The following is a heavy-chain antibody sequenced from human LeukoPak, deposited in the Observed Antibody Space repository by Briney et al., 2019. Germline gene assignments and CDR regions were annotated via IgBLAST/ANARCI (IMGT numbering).Heavy chain of an antibody. CDR1: GFTFSDYG. Sequence: QPGRSLRLSCAASGFTFSDYGMHWVRQAPGKGLEWVTVISNEGRVQYYADSVKGRFTISRDNSENTLSLQMNSLRADDTAVYYCTKEGGPMSATMERYSFDHWGRGTLVTVSS. J-gene: IGHJ4*02. D-gene: IGHD4/OR15-4a*01. V-gene: IGHV3-30*18. CDR3: TKEGGPMSATMERYSFDH. CDR2: ISNEGRVQ.